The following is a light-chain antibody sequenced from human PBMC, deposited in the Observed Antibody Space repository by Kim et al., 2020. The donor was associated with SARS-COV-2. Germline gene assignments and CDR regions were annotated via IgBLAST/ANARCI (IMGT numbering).Light chain of an antibody. CDR2: SDT. Sequence: SYELTQPPSESVAPGKTARITCGGNNIGSKSVHWYQQKPGQAPVLVIYSDTDRPSGIPERFSGSNSGNTATLTISRVEAGDEADYSCQVWDSSSDHPVFGGGTQLTVL. CDR3: QVWDSSSDHPV. V-gene: IGLV3-21*04. J-gene: IGLJ3*02. CDR1: NIGSKS.